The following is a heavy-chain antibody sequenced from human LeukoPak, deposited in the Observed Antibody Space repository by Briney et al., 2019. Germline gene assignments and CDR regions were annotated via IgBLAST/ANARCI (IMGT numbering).Heavy chain of an antibody. CDR3: ARRGGSSHYYFDY. D-gene: IGHD2-15*01. J-gene: IGHJ4*02. V-gene: IGHV3-21*01. CDR2: ISSSSSYI. CDR1: GFTFSSYS. Sequence: GGSLRLSCAASGFTFSSYSVNWVRQAPGKGLEWVSSISSSSSYIYYADSVKGRFTISRDNAKNSLYLQMNSLRAEDTAVYYCARRGGSSHYYFDYWGQGTLVTVSS.